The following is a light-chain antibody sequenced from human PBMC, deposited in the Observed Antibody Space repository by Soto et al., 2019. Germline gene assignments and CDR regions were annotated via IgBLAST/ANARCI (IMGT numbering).Light chain of an antibody. J-gene: IGKJ5*01. CDR1: QSISSW. V-gene: IGKV1-5*03. CDR2: KAS. CDR3: HQYNSYPIT. Sequence: DIQMTQSPSTLSASVGDRVTITCRASQSISSWLAWYQQKPGKAPKLLIYKASSLESGVPSRFSGSGSGTEFPLTLSSLQPDDFATYYCHQYNSYPITFGQGTLLEIK.